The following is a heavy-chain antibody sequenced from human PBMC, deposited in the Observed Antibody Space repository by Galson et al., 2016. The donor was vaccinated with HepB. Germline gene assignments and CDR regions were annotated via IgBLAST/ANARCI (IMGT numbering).Heavy chain of an antibody. CDR1: GFTFSSYG. J-gene: IGHJ4*02. Sequence: SLRLSCAASGFTFSSYGMHWVRQAPGKGLEWVAVIWYDGSNKYYADSVKGRFTISRDNSKNTLYLQMNSLRAEDTAVYYCARGGFKKYYDSSGYYLDYWGQGTLVTVSS. CDR3: ARGGFKKYYDSSGYYLDY. D-gene: IGHD3-22*01. V-gene: IGHV3-33*01. CDR2: IWYDGSNK.